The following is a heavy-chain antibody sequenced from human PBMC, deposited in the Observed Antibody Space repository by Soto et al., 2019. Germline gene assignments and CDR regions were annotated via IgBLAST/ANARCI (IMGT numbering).Heavy chain of an antibody. CDR1: GGSFSGYY. D-gene: IGHD3-22*01. V-gene: IGHV4-34*01. CDR2: INHSGST. Sequence: SETLSLTCAVYGGSFSGYYWSWIRQPPGKGLEWIGEINHSGSTNYNPSLKSRVTISVDTSKSQFSLKLSSVTAADTAVYYCARGPGSYYYDSSGYYDYWGQGTLVTVSS. J-gene: IGHJ4*02. CDR3: ARGPGSYYYDSSGYYDY.